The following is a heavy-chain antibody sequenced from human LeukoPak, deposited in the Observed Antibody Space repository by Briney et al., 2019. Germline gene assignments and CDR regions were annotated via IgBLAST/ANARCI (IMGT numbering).Heavy chain of an antibody. V-gene: IGHV3-23*01. Sequence: GGSLRLSCAASGFTFSDYYMSWIRQAPGKGLEWVSAISGSGGSTYYADSVKGRFTISRDNSKNTLYLQMNSLRAEDTAVYYCAKALDPIAVVYMDVWGKGTTVTVSS. J-gene: IGHJ6*03. CDR2: ISGSGGST. D-gene: IGHD6-19*01. CDR1: GFTFSDYY. CDR3: AKALDPIAVVYMDV.